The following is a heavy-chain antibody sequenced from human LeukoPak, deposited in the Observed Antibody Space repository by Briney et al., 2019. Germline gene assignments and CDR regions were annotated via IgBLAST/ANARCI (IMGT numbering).Heavy chain of an antibody. CDR1: GFTFSSYW. D-gene: IGHD3-22*01. CDR3: AKEAYDSSGYYWGFDP. J-gene: IGHJ5*02. V-gene: IGHV3-30*18. CDR2: ISYDGSNK. Sequence: GGSLRLSCAASGFTFSSYWTNWARQAPGKGLEWVAVISYDGSNKYYADSVKGRFTISRDNSKNTLYLQMNSLRAEDTAVYYCAKEAYDSSGYYWGFDPWGQGTLDTVSS.